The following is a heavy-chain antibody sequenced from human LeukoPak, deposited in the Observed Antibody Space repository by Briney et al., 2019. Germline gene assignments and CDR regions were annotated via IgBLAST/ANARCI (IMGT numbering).Heavy chain of an antibody. CDR2: INHSGST. CDR1: GGSFSTYY. V-gene: IGHV4-34*01. CDR3: ARNMGWNGLVDS. Sequence: SETLSLTCAVYGGSFSTYYWSWIRQPPGKGLEWIGEINHSGSTNYNPSLKSRVTVSGDTSKNQFSLKLSSVTAADTAVYYCARNMGWNGLVDSWGQGTLVTVSS. D-gene: IGHD1-1*01. J-gene: IGHJ4*02.